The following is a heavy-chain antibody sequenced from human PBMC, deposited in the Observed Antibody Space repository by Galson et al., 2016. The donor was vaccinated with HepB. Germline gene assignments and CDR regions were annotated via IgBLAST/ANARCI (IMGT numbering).Heavy chain of an antibody. CDR3: AGRLGYCSGGNCYWYYFDS. CDR2: INIDNGNT. Sequence: SVKVSCKASGYTFTTYSMHWVRQAPGQRLEWMGWINIDNGNTEYSLKFQGRLTITRDTSASTVYMELSSLRSEDTAVYYCAGRLGYCSGGNCYWYYFDSWGQGSLVTVSS. D-gene: IGHD2-15*01. V-gene: IGHV1-3*04. J-gene: IGHJ4*02. CDR1: GYTFTTYS.